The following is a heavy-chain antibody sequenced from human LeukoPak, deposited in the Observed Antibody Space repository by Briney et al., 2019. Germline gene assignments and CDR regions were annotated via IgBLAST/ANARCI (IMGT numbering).Heavy chain of an antibody. Sequence: GGSLRLSCAASGFTFSSYSMNWVRQAPGKGREWVSSISSSSSYIYYADSVKGRFTISRDNAKNSLYLQMNSLRAEDTAVYYCARVPSIWFGELLSNYYYYYGMDVWGQGTTVTVSS. CDR2: ISSSSSYI. CDR3: ARVPSIWFGELLSNYYYYYGMDV. J-gene: IGHJ6*02. D-gene: IGHD3-10*01. CDR1: GFTFSSYS. V-gene: IGHV3-21*01.